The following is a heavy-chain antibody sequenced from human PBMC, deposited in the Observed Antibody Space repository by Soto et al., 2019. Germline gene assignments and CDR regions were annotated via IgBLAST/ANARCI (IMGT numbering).Heavy chain of an antibody. CDR2: ISGSGGST. D-gene: IGHD4-17*01. J-gene: IGHJ4*02. V-gene: IGHV3-23*01. CDR1: GFTFSSYA. CDR3: ANQFVYDYGDYSGY. Sequence: GGSLRLSCAASGFTFSSYAMSWVRQAPGKGLEWASAISGSGGSTYYADSVKGRFTISRDNSKNTLYLQMNSLRAEDTAVYYCANQFVYDYGDYSGYWGQGTLVTVSS.